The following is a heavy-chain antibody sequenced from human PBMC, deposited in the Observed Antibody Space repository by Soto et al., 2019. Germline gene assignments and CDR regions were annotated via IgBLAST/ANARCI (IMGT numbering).Heavy chain of an antibody. CDR1: GFSLSTSGVG. CDR3: AHRAARYFDWYPDV. V-gene: IGHV2-5*02. J-gene: IGHJ6*02. D-gene: IGHD3-9*01. Sequence: QITLKESGTTLVKPTQTLTLTCTFSGFSLSTSGVGVGWIRQPPGKALEWLALIYWDDDKRYSPSLKRTLTIPKDTSKNQVVLTMTNMDPVDTATYYCAHRAARYFDWYPDVWGQGTTVTVSS. CDR2: IYWDDDK.